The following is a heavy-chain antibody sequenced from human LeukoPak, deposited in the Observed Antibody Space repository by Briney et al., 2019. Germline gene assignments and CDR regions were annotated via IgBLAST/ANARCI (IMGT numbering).Heavy chain of an antibody. D-gene: IGHD2-15*01. Sequence: ASVTVSCKASGYTFTDYTITWVRQAPGQGLEWMGTISTHSGVTNYGQNVQGRVTMTTDTSTTTAYMELRSLRSDDMAVYYCASYCRGGSCYGKGSFDIWGQGTMVSVSS. J-gene: IGHJ3*02. CDR3: ASYCRGGSCYGKGSFDI. CDR2: ISTHSGVT. CDR1: GYTFTDYT. V-gene: IGHV1-18*03.